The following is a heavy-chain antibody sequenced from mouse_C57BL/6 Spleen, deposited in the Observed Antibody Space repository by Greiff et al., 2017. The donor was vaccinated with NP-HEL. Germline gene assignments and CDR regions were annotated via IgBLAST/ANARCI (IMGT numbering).Heavy chain of an antibody. Sequence: QVQLKEPGAELVRPGSSVKLSCKASGYTFTSYWMHWVKQRPIQGLEWIGNIDPSDSETHYNQKFKDKATLTVDKSSSTAYMQLSSLTSEDSAVYYCASGSYGYDDAMDYWGQGTSGTGSS. CDR1: GYTFTSYW. J-gene: IGHJ4*01. V-gene: IGHV1-52*01. CDR3: ASGSYGYDDAMDY. CDR2: IDPSDSET. D-gene: IGHD2-2*01.